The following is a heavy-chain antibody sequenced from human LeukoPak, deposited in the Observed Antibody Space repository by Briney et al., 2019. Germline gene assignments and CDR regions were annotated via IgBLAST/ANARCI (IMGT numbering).Heavy chain of an antibody. CDR2: IYYSGSI. J-gene: IGHJ5*02. V-gene: IGHV4-59*12. Sequence: SETLSLTCTVSGGSISSYYWSWIRQPPGKGLEWIGYIYYSGSINYNPSLKSRVTTSVDTSKNQFSLKLSSVTAADTAVYYCARVGSGSHWYWFDPWGQGTLVTVSS. D-gene: IGHD3-10*01. CDR3: ARVGSGSHWYWFDP. CDR1: GGSISSYY.